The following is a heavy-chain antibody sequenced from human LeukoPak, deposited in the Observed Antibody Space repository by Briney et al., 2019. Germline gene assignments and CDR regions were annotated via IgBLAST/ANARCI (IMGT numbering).Heavy chain of an antibody. CDR2: IYNSGST. CDR1: GGSITTYY. V-gene: IGHV4-4*07. CDR3: ARDLVVAATGAFDI. D-gene: IGHD2-15*01. J-gene: IGHJ3*02. Sequence: SQTLSLTCTVSGGSITTYYWSWIRQPAGKGLEWIGSIYNSGSTNYNPSLKSRVTMSVDTSKNQFSLKLSSVTAADTAVYYCARDLVVAATGAFDIWGQGTIVTVSS.